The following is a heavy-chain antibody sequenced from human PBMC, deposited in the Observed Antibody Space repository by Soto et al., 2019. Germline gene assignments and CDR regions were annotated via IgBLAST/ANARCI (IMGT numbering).Heavy chain of an antibody. CDR3: ARVRQGCSSTSCYLDP. CDR1: GDSISSTNW. J-gene: IGHJ5*02. Sequence: PSETLSLTCTVSGDSISSTNWWNWVRQTPGKGLEWIGEILHSGSTNYNPSLKSRVTISVDKSNNLFSLKLNSMTAADTAVYYCARVRQGCSSTSCYLDPWGQGTLVTVS. CDR2: ILHSGST. V-gene: IGHV4-4*02. D-gene: IGHD2-2*01.